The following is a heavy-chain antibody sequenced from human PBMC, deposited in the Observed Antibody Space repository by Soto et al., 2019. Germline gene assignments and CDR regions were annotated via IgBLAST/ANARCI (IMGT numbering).Heavy chain of an antibody. D-gene: IGHD1-7*01. CDR2: IDWNDVK. Sequence: SGPTLVNPTQTLTLTCTFSGFSLITTGMCVSLIRQLPGKALEWLALIDWNDVKYYNTSLQTRLTISKDTSTNQVVLTMTNMDPVDTATYYCARSNSRTTRAFDIWGQGTMVTV. CDR3: ARSNSRTTRAFDI. V-gene: IGHV2-70*01. CDR1: GFSLITTGMC. J-gene: IGHJ3*02.